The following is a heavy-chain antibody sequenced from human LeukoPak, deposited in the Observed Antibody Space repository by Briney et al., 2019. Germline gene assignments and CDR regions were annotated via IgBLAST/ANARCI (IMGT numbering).Heavy chain of an antibody. CDR2: IKQDGSEK. CDR3: ARGVVPAAIDAFDI. Sequence: GGSLRLSCAASGFTCSSYWMSWVLQAPGKGLEWVANIKQDGSEKYYVDSVKGRFTISRDNAKNSLYLQMNSLRAEDTAVYYCARGVVPAAIDAFDIWGQGTMVTVSS. V-gene: IGHV3-7*01. J-gene: IGHJ3*02. D-gene: IGHD2-2*02. CDR1: GFTCSSYW.